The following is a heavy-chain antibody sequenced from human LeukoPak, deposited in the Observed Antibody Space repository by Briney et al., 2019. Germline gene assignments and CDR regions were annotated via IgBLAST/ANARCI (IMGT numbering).Heavy chain of an antibody. Sequence: PGGSLRLSCAASGFTVSSNYMSWVRQAPGKGLEWVSVIYSGGSTYYADSVKGRFTISRDSSKNTLYLQMNSLRAEDTAVYYCARDDYGDYFFDYWGQGTLVTVSS. D-gene: IGHD4-17*01. CDR3: ARDDYGDYFFDY. CDR2: IYSGGST. J-gene: IGHJ4*02. V-gene: IGHV3-66*01. CDR1: GFTVSSNY.